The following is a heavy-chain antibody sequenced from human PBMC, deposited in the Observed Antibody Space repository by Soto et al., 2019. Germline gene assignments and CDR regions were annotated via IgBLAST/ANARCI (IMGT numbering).Heavy chain of an antibody. CDR3: ARSRSILDNKLYFDY. D-gene: IGHD1-1*01. CDR1: GGTFSSYA. J-gene: IGHJ4*02. CDR2: IIPIFGTA. V-gene: IGHV1-69*01. Sequence: QVQLVQSGAEVKKPGSSVKVSCKASGGTFSSYAISWVRQAPGQGLEWMGGIIPIFGTANYAQKFQGRVTITADESTSTAYVELSSLRSEDTAVYYCARSRSILDNKLYFDYWGQGTLVTVSS.